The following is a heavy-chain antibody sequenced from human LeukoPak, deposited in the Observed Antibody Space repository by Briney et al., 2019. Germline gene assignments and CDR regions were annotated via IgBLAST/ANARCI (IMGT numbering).Heavy chain of an antibody. V-gene: IGHV4-30-4*08. J-gene: IGHJ3*02. CDR1: GGSISSGDYY. CDR2: IYYSGST. D-gene: IGHD6-25*01. CDR3: ARELVADDAFDI. Sequence: SETLSLTCTVSGGSISSGDYYWSWIRQPPGKGLEWIGYIYYSGSTYYNPSLKSRVTISVDTSKNQFSLKLSSVTAADTAVYYCARELVADDAFDIWGQGTVVTVSS.